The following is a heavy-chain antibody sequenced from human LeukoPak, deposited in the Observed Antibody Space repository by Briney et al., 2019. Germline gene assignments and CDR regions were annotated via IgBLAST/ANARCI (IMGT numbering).Heavy chain of an antibody. CDR2: ISDDETYK. V-gene: IGHV3-30-3*01. D-gene: IGHD3-10*02. Sequence: GGSLLLSCAAAGFTFNSYSMHWVRQAPGKGLEGVTAISDDETYKFYADSVKGRFTISRDNSKNTLYLQMNSLRVEDTAIYYCTRGMLRQPPDYWGQGMLVTVSS. CDR3: TRGMLRQPPDY. CDR1: GFTFNSYS. J-gene: IGHJ4*02.